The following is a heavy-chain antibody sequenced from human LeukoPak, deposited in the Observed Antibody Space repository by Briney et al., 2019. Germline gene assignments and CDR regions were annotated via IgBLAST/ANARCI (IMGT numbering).Heavy chain of an antibody. CDR1: GGSISNSRYY. V-gene: IGHV4-39*01. CDR3: ASLNTDGWYLDN. Sequence: SETLSLTCSVSGGSISNSRYYWGWLRQPPGKGLEWIGSIYYSGATNSNPTLKRRLTISVDTSKNQFSLKLGSLTGAGAALYYCASLNTDGWYLDNWGQGTLVSVS. CDR2: IYYSGAT. D-gene: IGHD5-24*01. J-gene: IGHJ4*02.